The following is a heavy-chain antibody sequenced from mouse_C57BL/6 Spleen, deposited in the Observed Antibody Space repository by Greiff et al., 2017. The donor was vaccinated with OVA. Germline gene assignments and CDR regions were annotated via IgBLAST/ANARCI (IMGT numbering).Heavy chain of an antibody. Sequence: QVQLQQSGAELVKPGASVKLSCKASGYTFTSYWMQWVKQRPGPGLEWIGEIDPSDSYTTYNQKFKGKATLTVETSSSTAYMQLSSLTSEDSAVYYCAKLDGPFAYWGQGTLGTVSA. CDR3: AKLDGPFAY. J-gene: IGHJ3*01. CDR2: IDPSDSYT. D-gene: IGHD3-1*01. CDR1: GYTFTSYW. V-gene: IGHV1-50*01.